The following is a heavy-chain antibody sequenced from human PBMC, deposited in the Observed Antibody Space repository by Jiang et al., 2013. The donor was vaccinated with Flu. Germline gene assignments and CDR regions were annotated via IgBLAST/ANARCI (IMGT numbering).Heavy chain of an antibody. Sequence: LLKPSETLSLTCTVSGGSVSSDNYYWSWIRQPPGKGLEWIGFVYYSGTTNYNPSLKSRVTISIDMSKNQFSLKLSSVTAADTAVYYCAREVRYNSGWYSFDYWGQGTLVTVSS. D-gene: IGHD6-19*01. CDR2: VYYSGTT. CDR1: GGSVSSDNYY. CDR3: AREVRYNSGWYSFDY. J-gene: IGHJ4*02. V-gene: IGHV4-61*01.